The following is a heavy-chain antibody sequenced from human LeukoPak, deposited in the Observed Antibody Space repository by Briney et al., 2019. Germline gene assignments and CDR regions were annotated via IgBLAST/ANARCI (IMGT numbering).Heavy chain of an antibody. CDR3: ARLGGSGSYYMSKGDAFDI. CDR1: GGSISSSSYY. CDR2: IYYSGST. J-gene: IGHJ3*02. V-gene: IGHV4-39*01. D-gene: IGHD3-10*01. Sequence: SETLSLTCTVSGGSISSSSYYWGWIRQPPGKGLEWIGSIYYSGSTYYNPSLKSRVTISVDTSKNQFSLKLSSVTAADTAVYYCARLGGSGSYYMSKGDAFDIWGQGTMVTVSS.